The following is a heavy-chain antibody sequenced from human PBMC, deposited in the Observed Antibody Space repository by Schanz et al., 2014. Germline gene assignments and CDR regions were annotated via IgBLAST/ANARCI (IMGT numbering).Heavy chain of an antibody. V-gene: IGHV3-30*04. CDR2: VSHDGFTK. CDR1: GFSFSGFA. J-gene: IGHJ4*02. D-gene: IGHD6-13*01. CDR3: ARGHSSSWYRISHAFDY. Sequence: QVQLEESGGGVVQPGGSLRLSCVASGFSFSGFAVHWVRQAPGKGLEWVSIVSHDGFTKHYADSVRGRFTLSRDNAKNSLDLQMSSLRAEDTAVYYCARGHSSSWYRISHAFDYWGQGTLVTVSS.